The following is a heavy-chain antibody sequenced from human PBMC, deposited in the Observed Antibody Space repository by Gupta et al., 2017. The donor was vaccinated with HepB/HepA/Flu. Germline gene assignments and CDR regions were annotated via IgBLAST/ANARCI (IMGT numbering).Heavy chain of an antibody. CDR2: KFHSGST. J-gene: IGHJ4*02. V-gene: IGHV4-39*02. D-gene: IGHD4-17*01. CDR3: ASLGDYDNYFDS. Sequence: QLQLQESGPGLVKPSETLSLTCTVSGGSISSPLYYWAWIRQPPGKGLEWIGSKFHSGSTFNNPSLKSRVTIYVDTSKNHFSLNLSSVTAAETAVYYWASLGDYDNYFDSCGQGTLVTVSS. CDR1: GGSISSPLYY.